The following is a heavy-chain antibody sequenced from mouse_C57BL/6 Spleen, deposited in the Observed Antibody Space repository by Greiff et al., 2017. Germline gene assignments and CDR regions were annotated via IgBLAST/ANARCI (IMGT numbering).Heavy chain of an antibody. D-gene: IGHD4-1*01. V-gene: IGHV1-82*01. CDR2: IYPGDGDT. J-gene: IGHJ2*01. Sequence: QVQLKESGPELVKPGASVKISCKASGYAFSSSWMNWVKQRPGKGLEWIGRIYPGDGDTNYNGKFKGKATLTADKSSSTAYMQLSSLTSEDSAVYFGARNWDRYFDYWGQGTTLTVSS. CDR3: ARNWDRYFDY. CDR1: GYAFSSSW.